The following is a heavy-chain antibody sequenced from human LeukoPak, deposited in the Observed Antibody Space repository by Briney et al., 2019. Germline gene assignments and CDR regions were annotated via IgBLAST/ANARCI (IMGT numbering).Heavy chain of an antibody. D-gene: IGHD4-17*01. Sequence: GGSLRLSCAASGFTFSSNTMNWVRQAPGKGLEWVSCISSSSSYKYYADSVKGRSTISRDNANNSLYLQMNSLRAEDTAVYYRARATTVTTGAFAIWGQGTMVTVSS. CDR3: ARATTVTTGAFAI. V-gene: IGHV3-21*01. CDR1: GFTFSSNT. J-gene: IGHJ3*02. CDR2: ISSSSSYK.